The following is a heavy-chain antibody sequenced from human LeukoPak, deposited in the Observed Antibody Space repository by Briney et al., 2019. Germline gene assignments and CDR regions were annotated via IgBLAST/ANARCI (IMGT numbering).Heavy chain of an antibody. CDR3: ARGYSRLDY. Sequence: PSETLSLTCAVYGGSFSGYYWSWIRQPPGKGLEWIGEINHSGSTNYNPSLKSRVTISVDTSENQFSLKLSSVTAADTAVYYCARGYSRLDYWGQGTLVTVSS. J-gene: IGHJ4*02. V-gene: IGHV4-34*01. CDR2: INHSGST. D-gene: IGHD6-13*01. CDR1: GGSFSGYY.